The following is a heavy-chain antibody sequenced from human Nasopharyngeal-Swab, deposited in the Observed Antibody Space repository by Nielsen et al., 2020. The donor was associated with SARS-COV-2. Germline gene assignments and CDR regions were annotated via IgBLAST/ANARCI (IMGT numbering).Heavy chain of an antibody. D-gene: IGHD3-3*01. CDR2: ISYDGSKR. CDR3: ARDRYDFWSGYYTPYYYYYGMDV. Sequence: VRQAPGKGLEWVAVISYDGSKRSYADSVKDQFTISRDNAKNSLYLQMNSLRAEDTAVYYCARDRYDFWSGYYTPYYYYYGMDVWGQGTTVTVSS. V-gene: IGHV3-33*05. J-gene: IGHJ6*02.